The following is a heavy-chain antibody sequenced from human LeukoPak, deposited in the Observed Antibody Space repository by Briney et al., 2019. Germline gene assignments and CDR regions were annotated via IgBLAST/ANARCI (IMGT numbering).Heavy chain of an antibody. CDR2: IGTAGDT. J-gene: IGHJ4*02. V-gene: IGHV3-13*01. D-gene: IGHD3/OR15-3a*01. CDR1: GFTLSTYD. CDR3: SRGTGTYFDY. Sequence: AGGSLRLSCAAAGFTLSTYDMHWVRQVTGKGLEWVSVIGTAGDTSYAGSGQGGFTISRENAKNPLFLQLTSLGEGDTAVCDWSRGTGTYFDYWGQGTLVIVSS.